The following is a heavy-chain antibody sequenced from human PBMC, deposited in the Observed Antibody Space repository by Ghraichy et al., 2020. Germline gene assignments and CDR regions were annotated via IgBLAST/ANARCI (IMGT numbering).Heavy chain of an antibody. D-gene: IGHD2-2*01. CDR1: GFTFSDYW. J-gene: IGHJ4*02. V-gene: IGHV3-7*01. Sequence: GGSLRLSCAASGFTFSDYWMSWVRQAPGKGLEWVANIKQDGNEKYYVDSVKGRFTISRDNAKNSLFLQMNSLRAEDTAVYYCFPLLTYCGSTTCSGVYWGQGTLVTVSS. CDR2: IKQDGNEK. CDR3: FPLLTYCGSTTCSGVY.